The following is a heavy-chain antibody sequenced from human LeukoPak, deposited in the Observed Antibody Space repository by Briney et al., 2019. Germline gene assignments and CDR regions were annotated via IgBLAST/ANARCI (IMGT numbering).Heavy chain of an antibody. V-gene: IGHV4-59*08. CDR2: MSYTGST. J-gene: IGHJ4*03. D-gene: IGHD2-2*01. CDR1: GDSISTYH. CDR3: ARLSSSAWNSFDF. Sequence: SETLSLTCSVSGDSISTYHWSWIRQAPGKGLEWIGSMSYTGSTDYNPSVKSRVTISVDSSKNQFSLKLSSLTAADTAVYHCARLSSSAWNSFDFWGQGIMVTVSS.